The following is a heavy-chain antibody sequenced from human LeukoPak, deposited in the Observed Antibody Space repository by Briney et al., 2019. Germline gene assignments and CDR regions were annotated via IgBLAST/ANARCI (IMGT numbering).Heavy chain of an antibody. CDR2: ITGSGTYI. CDR1: GFTFSRSS. V-gene: IGHV3-21*01. Sequence: GGSLRLSCAASGFTFSRSSMSWVRQAPGKGPEWVSSITGSGTYIYYADSVKGRFTISRDNIQRSVYLQMNSLRAEDTAVYYCAREYYYDTDAGNYWGPGTLVTVSS. CDR3: AREYYYDTDAGNY. J-gene: IGHJ4*02. D-gene: IGHD3-22*01.